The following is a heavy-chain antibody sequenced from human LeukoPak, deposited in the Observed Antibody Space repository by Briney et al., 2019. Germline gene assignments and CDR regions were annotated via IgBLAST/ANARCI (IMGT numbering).Heavy chain of an antibody. J-gene: IGHJ4*02. CDR2: ISSSSSYI. Sequence: GGSLRLSSATSGSTFSSYSMNWVRQAPWKGLEWVSSISSSSSYIYYADSVKGRFTISRDNAKNSLYLQMNSLRPEDPAVYYCSRASRSLAAAGPRFASWGQRTPVTVSS. CDR1: GSTFSSYS. D-gene: IGHD6-13*01. V-gene: IGHV3-21*01. CDR3: SRASRSLAAAGPRFAS.